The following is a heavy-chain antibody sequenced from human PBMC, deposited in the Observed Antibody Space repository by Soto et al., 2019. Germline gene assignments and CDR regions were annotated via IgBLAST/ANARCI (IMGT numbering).Heavy chain of an antibody. D-gene: IGHD2-21*01. J-gene: IGHJ4*02. CDR1: GFTFRNYN. Sequence: EVQLVESGGGLVKAGGPLRLFCTASGFTFRNYNMNWVRQAPGKGLEWVSSISTGGAYMFYADSVKGRFTISRDNAQNSLCLQIDSPRAEDTAVYYCARDIASPGGDYFDSWGQGTLVTVSS. V-gene: IGHV3-21*06. CDR3: ARDIASPGGDYFDS. CDR2: ISTGGAYM.